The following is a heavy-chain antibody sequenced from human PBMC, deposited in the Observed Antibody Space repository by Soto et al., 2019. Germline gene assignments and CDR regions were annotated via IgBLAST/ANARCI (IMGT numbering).Heavy chain of an antibody. CDR2: IYYSGST. CDR3: AGDRVYTVATGQINNWFDR. V-gene: IGHV4-59*01. J-gene: IGHJ5*02. Sequence: SETLSLTCTVSGGSISSYYWSWIRQPPGKGLERIGYIYYSGSTNYNPSLKSRVTISVDTSKNQFSLKLSSVTAADTAVYYCAGDRVYTVATGQINNWFDRWGKGTLITV. CDR1: GGSISSYY. D-gene: IGHD4-17*01.